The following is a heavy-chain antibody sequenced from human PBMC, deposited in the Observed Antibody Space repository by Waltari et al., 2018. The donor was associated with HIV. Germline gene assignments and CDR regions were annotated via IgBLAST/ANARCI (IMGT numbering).Heavy chain of an antibody. CDR3: ARVSTVVTPYFDL. D-gene: IGHD4-17*01. CDR1: GGSISSGSYY. Sequence: QVQLQESGPGLVKPSQTLSLTCTVSGGSISSGSYYWSWIRQPAGKELEWIGRIYTSGSTNYNPSLKSRVTISVDTSKNQFSLKLSSVTAADTAVYYCARVSTVVTPYFDLWGRGTLVTVSS. CDR2: IYTSGST. J-gene: IGHJ2*01. V-gene: IGHV4-61*02.